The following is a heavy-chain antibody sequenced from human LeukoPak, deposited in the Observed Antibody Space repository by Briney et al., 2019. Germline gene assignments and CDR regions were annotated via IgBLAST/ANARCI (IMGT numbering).Heavy chain of an antibody. CDR3: AREARPRSSWRYNWFDP. D-gene: IGHD6-13*01. J-gene: IGHJ5*02. CDR1: GYTFTSYG. V-gene: IGHV1-18*01. Sequence: ASVKVSCKASGYTFTSYGISWVRQAPGQGLEWMGWISAYNGNTNYAQKLQGRVTMTTDTSTSTAYMELRSLRSDDTAVYYCAREARPRSSWRYNWFDPWGQGTLVTVSS. CDR2: ISAYNGNT.